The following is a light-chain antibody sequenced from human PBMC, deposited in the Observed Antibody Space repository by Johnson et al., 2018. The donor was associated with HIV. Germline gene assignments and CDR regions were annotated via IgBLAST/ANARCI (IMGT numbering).Light chain of an antibody. V-gene: IGLV1-51*01. Sequence: QSVLTQPPSVSAAPGQKVTISCSGSSSNIGNNYVSWYQQLPGTAPKLLIYDNNKRPSGIPDRFSGSKSGTSATLGITGLQTGDEADYYCGTWDSSLGVFGTGTNVTVL. CDR3: GTWDSSLGV. J-gene: IGLJ1*01. CDR1: SSNIGNNY. CDR2: DNN.